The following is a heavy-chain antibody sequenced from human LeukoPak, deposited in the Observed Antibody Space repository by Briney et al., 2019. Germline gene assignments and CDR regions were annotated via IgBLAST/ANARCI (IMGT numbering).Heavy chain of an antibody. CDR3: ARALSSLRLYYFDS. CDR1: GYIFTGYY. Sequence: APLKVSCKPSGYIFTGYYLHWVRQAPGQGLEWMGWINPNSGGTNHAQKLQGRVTLTGDTSINTVYMELTRLNADDTAVYYCARALSSLRLYYFDSWGQGTLVTVSS. CDR2: INPNSGGT. V-gene: IGHV1-2*02. J-gene: IGHJ4*02. D-gene: IGHD6-6*01.